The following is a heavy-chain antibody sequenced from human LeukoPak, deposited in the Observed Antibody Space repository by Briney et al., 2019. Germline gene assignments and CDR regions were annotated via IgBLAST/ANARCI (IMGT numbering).Heavy chain of an antibody. D-gene: IGHD3-22*01. V-gene: IGHV3-48*03. CDR2: ISSSGSTI. J-gene: IGHJ4*02. CDR3: ASPRYYDSSGYFDY. CDR1: GFTFSSYE. Sequence: PGGSLRLSCAASGFTFSSYEMNWVRQAPGKGLEWVSYISSSGSTIYYADSVKGRFTISRDNAKNSLYLQMNSLRAEDTAVYYRASPRYYDSSGYFDYWGQGTLVTVSS.